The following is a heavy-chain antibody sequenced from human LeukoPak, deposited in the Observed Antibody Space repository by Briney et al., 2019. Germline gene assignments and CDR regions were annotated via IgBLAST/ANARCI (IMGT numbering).Heavy chain of an antibody. D-gene: IGHD3-9*01. CDR2: IIPIFGTA. CDR3: ARAITARDRQVLRYFDWLSSNYYYYMDV. Sequence: GASVKVSCKASGGTFSSYAISWVRQAPGQGLEWMGGIIPIFGTANYAQKFQGRVTITADESTSTAYMELSSLRSEDTAVYYCARAITARDRQVLRYFDWLSSNYYYYMDVWGKGTTVTISS. V-gene: IGHV1-69*13. J-gene: IGHJ6*03. CDR1: GGTFSSYA.